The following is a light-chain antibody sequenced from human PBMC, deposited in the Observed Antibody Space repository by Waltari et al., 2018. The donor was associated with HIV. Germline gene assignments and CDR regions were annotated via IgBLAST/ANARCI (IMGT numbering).Light chain of an antibody. Sequence: QSVLTQPPSASGTPGQRVTISCSGSSSNIGSNYVYWYQQLPGTTPKPLTYRNNQRPSGVPDRVAGSKSGTSTSLAISGLRSEDEADYYCAAWDDSLSAPVFGGGTKLTVL. CDR3: AAWDDSLSAPV. CDR2: RNN. V-gene: IGLV1-47*01. J-gene: IGLJ3*02. CDR1: SSNIGSNY.